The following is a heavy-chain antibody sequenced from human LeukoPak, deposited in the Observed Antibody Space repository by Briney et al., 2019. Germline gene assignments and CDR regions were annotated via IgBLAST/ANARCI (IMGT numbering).Heavy chain of an antibody. D-gene: IGHD3-16*01. J-gene: IGHJ4*02. Sequence: QSGGSLRLSCAASGFTFSDYAMNWVRQAPGKGLEWISYISIHSSTIYYADSVQGRFTISRDNAKDSLYLQMNSLRAEDTAVYYCARRIHYVWGSLDYWGQGTLVAVSS. CDR3: ARRIHYVWGSLDY. CDR1: GFTFSDYA. V-gene: IGHV3-48*01. CDR2: ISIHSSTI.